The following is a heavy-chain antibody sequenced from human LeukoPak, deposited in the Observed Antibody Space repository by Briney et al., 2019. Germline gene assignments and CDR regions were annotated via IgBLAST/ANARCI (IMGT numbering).Heavy chain of an antibody. CDR1: GFTFSSYA. Sequence: PGGSLRLSCAASGFTFSSYAMSWVRQAPGKGLEWVSAISGSGGSTYYADSVKGRFTISRDNSKNTLYLQMNSLRTEDTAVYYCAKDRFAMTQWEQLGYWGQGTLGTVSS. CDR2: ISGSGGST. V-gene: IGHV3-23*01. CDR3: AKDRFAMTQWEQLGY. J-gene: IGHJ4*02. D-gene: IGHD1-26*01.